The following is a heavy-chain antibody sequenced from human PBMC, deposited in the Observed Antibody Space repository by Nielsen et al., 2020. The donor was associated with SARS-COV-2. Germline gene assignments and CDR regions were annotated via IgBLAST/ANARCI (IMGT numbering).Heavy chain of an antibody. CDR2: IIPILGIA. CDR3: ARGVYSSSLDY. J-gene: IGHJ4*02. V-gene: IGHV1-69*04. Sequence: SVKVSCKASGYTFTSYYMHWVRQAPGQGLEWMGRIIPILGIANYAQKFQGRVTITADKSTSTAYMELSSLRSEDTAVYYCARGVYSSSLDYWGQGTLVTVSS. D-gene: IGHD6-13*01. CDR1: GYTFTSYY.